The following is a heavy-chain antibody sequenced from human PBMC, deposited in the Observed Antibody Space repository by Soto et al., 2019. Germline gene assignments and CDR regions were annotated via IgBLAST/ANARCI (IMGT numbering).Heavy chain of an antibody. CDR3: AKNEVVGGYGDEFFDY. CDR1: GFTFSTYG. V-gene: IGHV3-30*18. CDR2: VSNDGNTK. D-gene: IGHD4-17*01. J-gene: IGHJ4*02. Sequence: QVQLVESGGGVVQPGRSLRLSCAASGFTFSTYGMHWVRQAPGKGLEWVALVSNDGNTKYYRDSVKGRFTISRDKSKNMLYLEMNSLRAEDTALYYCAKNEVVGGYGDEFFDYWGQGTLVTVSS.